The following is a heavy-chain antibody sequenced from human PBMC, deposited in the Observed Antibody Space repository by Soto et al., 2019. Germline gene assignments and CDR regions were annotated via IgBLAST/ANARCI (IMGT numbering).Heavy chain of an antibody. V-gene: IGHV1-58*01. J-gene: IGHJ4*01. CDR2: IVVGSGNT. Sequence: SVKVSCKASGFTFSSSAVQWVRQARGQRLEWIGWIVVGSGNTNYAQKFQERVTITRDMSPSTAYMELSSLRSEDTAVYYCAAGDGGFWSRYYPHKFDYWG. D-gene: IGHD3-3*01. CDR1: GFTFSSSA. CDR3: AAGDGGFWSRYYPHKFDY.